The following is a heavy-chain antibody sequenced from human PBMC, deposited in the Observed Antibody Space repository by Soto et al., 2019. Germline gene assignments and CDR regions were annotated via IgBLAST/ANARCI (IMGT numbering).Heavy chain of an antibody. CDR2: INNSGNT. J-gene: IGHJ5*02. CDR3: ARGRDYYDILSGYVNWFDP. V-gene: IGHV4-34*01. Sequence: SETLSLTCTVSGGSISGYYGSWIRQPPGKGLEWIGEINNSGNTNYNPSLKSRVTISLDTSKNQLSVKLRSVTAADTAVYYCARGRDYYDILSGYVNWFDPWGQGTLVTVSS. D-gene: IGHD3-9*01. CDR1: GGSISGYY.